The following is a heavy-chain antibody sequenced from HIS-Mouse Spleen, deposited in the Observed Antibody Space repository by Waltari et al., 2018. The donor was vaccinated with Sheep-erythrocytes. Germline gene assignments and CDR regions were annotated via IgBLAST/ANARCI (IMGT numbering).Heavy chain of an antibody. V-gene: IGHV2-26*01. J-gene: IGHJ6*02. CDR1: GFRLRNARRG. D-gene: IGHD6-13*01. CDR3: ARITVDQLVDYYYYYGMDV. CDR2: IFSNDEK. Sequence: QVTLKESGSVLVKPTETHTLTCPVPGFRLRNARRGVSWIHQPPGKALEWLAHIFSNDEKSYNTSLKSRLTISKDTSKSQVVLTMTNMDPVDTATYYCARITVDQLVDYYYYYGMDVWGQGTTVTVSS.